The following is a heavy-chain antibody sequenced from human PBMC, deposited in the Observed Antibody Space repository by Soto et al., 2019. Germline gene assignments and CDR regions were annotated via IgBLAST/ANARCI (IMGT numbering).Heavy chain of an antibody. Sequence: QVQLQQWGAGLLKPSETLSLTCAVYGGSFSGYYWSWIRQPPGKGLEGIGEINHSGSTNYNPSLKSRVTISVDTSKNQFSLKLSSVTAADTAVYYCARTDYGGNGDDYWGQGSLVTVSS. CDR3: ARTDYGGNGDDY. V-gene: IGHV4-34*01. J-gene: IGHJ4*02. CDR2: INHSGST. CDR1: GGSFSGYY. D-gene: IGHD4-17*01.